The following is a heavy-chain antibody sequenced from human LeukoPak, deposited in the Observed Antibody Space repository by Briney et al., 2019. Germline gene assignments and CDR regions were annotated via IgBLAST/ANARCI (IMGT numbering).Heavy chain of an antibody. Sequence: SETLSLTCTVSGGSISSYYWSWIRQPPGKGLEWIGYIHYSGSTNYNPSLKSRVTISVDTSKNQFSLKLSSVTAADTAVYYCASWETYYYDSSGYFWAAFDIWGQGTMVTVSS. CDR2: IHYSGST. D-gene: IGHD3-22*01. J-gene: IGHJ3*02. V-gene: IGHV4-59*08. CDR3: ASWETYYYDSSGYFWAAFDI. CDR1: GGSISSYY.